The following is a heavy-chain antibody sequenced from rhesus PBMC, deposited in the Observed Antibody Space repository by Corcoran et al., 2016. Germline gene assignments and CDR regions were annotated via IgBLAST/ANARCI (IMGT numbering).Heavy chain of an antibody. D-gene: IGHD2-2*01. CDR1: GGSISSSNW. J-gene: IGHJ3*01. Sequence: QVQLQESGPGLVKPSETLSLTCAVSGGSISSSNWWSWIRRSPGKGLEWMGNNNGGSGGTSYNPSLNSRVTIATDTSKNQFSLKLSSVTAADTAVYYCARRVVPDFWRQGLRVTVSS. CDR3: ARRVVPDF. CDR2: NNGGSGGT. V-gene: IGHV4-65*01.